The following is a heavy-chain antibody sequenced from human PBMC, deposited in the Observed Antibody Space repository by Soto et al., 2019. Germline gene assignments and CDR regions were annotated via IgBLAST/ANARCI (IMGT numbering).Heavy chain of an antibody. Sequence: QITLKESGPPLVKPTQTLTLTCTFSGFSLSTSGVGVGWIRQPPGKALEWLALIYWDDDKRYSPSLKSRLTITKDTSKNQVVLTMTNMDPVDTATYYGAHRGGYHRPDWYFDLWGRGTLVTVSS. CDR1: GFSLSTSGVG. D-gene: IGHD2-2*01. J-gene: IGHJ2*01. CDR2: IYWDDDK. CDR3: AHRGGYHRPDWYFDL. V-gene: IGHV2-5*02.